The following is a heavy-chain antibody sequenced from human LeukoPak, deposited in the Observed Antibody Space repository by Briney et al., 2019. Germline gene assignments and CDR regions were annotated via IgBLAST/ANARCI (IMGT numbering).Heavy chain of an antibody. CDR1: GGSISSYY. D-gene: IGHD3/OR15-3a*01. Sequence: SETLSLTCTVSGGSISSYYWSWIRQPPGKGLEWSAYIHSSGITNYNPSLKSRATVSMDTSTNQYSLKRGSVPAADRAVYYCVRHLDCDTSGDPFDIWGQGTMVTVPS. CDR2: IHSSGIT. V-gene: IGHV4-4*09. J-gene: IGHJ3*02. CDR3: VRHLDCDTSGDPFDI.